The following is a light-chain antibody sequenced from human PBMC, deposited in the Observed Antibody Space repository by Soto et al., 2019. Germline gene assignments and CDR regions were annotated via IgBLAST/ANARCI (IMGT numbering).Light chain of an antibody. J-gene: IGKJ1*01. CDR3: QQYSSYWT. V-gene: IGKV1-5*03. Sequence: DIQMTQSPSTLSASVGDRVTITCRAGQSISNWMAWYQQKPGKAPKLLSYQASTLESGVALRFSGSGSGTEFTLTISSLQPDDSATYFCQQYSSYWTFGQGTKVEI. CDR2: QAS. CDR1: QSISNW.